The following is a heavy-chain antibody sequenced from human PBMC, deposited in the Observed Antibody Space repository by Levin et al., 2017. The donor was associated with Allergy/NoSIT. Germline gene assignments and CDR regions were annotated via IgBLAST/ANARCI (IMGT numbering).Heavy chain of an antibody. CDR3: ARLHNYDILTGYSSYYFDY. Sequence: SETLSLTCTVSGGSISSSSYYWGWIRQPPGKGLEWIGSIYYSGSTYYNPSLKSRVTISVDTSKNQFSLKLSSVTAADTAVYYCARLHNYDILTGYSSYYFDYWGQGTLVTVSS. CDR2: IYYSGST. V-gene: IGHV4-39*01. D-gene: IGHD3-9*01. CDR1: GGSISSSSYY. J-gene: IGHJ4*02.